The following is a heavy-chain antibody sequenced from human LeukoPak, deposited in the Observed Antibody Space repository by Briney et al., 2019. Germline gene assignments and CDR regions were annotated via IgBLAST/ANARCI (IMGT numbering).Heavy chain of an antibody. D-gene: IGHD3-9*01. CDR3: ARYDYDILTGYYSDAFDI. J-gene: IGHJ3*02. CDR1: GGSISSSSYY. Sequence: PSETLSLTCTVSGGSISSSSYYWGWIRQPPGKGLEWIGSIYYSGSTYYNPSLKSRVTISVDTSKNQFSLKLSSVTAADTAVYYCARYDYDILTGYYSDAFDIWGQGTTVTVSS. V-gene: IGHV4-39*01. CDR2: IYYSGST.